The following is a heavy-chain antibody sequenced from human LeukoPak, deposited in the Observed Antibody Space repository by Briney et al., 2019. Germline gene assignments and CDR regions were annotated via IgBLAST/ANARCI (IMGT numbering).Heavy chain of an antibody. D-gene: IGHD6-6*01. V-gene: IGHV4-34*01. CDR1: GGSFSGYY. Sequence: KSSETLSLTCAVYGGSFSGYYWSWIRQPPGKGLEWIGEINHSGSTNYNPSLKSRVTISVDTSKNQFSLKLSSVTAADTAVYYCARGRGAARRGYYMDVWGKGTTVTVSS. CDR2: INHSGST. J-gene: IGHJ6*03. CDR3: ARGRGAARRGYYMDV.